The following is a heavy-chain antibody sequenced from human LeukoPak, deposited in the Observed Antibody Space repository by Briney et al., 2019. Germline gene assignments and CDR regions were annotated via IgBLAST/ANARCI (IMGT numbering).Heavy chain of an antibody. Sequence: GGSLRPSCAASGFTFSSYEMNWVRQAPGKGLEWVSYISSSGSTIYYADSVKGRFTISRDNAKNSLYLQMNSLRAEDTAVYYCARYDYVWGSYLWGQGTLVTVSS. V-gene: IGHV3-48*03. J-gene: IGHJ4*02. D-gene: IGHD3-16*02. CDR3: ARYDYVWGSYL. CDR2: ISSSGSTI. CDR1: GFTFSSYE.